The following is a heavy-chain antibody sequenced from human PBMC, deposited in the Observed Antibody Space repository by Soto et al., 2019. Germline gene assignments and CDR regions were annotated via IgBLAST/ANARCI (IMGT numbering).Heavy chain of an antibody. Sequence: EVQLVESGGGVVRPGGSLRLSCATSGFTFVDYGMSWVRQVPGKGLEWVSGVNWNAAGIGYADSVKGRFTISRDNAKNSLYLQMNSLRAEDTALYYCARRPSRYCSSTTCYASDYWGQGTLVTVSS. CDR2: VNWNAAGI. D-gene: IGHD2-2*01. V-gene: IGHV3-20*04. CDR3: ARRPSRYCSSTTCYASDY. CDR1: GFTFVDYG. J-gene: IGHJ4*02.